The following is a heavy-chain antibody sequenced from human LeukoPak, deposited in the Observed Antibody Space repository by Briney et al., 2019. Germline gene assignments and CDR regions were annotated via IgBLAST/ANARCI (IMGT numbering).Heavy chain of an antibody. CDR3: ARDRAELWFDP. Sequence: PGGSLRLSCAASGFTVSSNYMSWVRQAPGKGLEWVSVIYSGGSTYYADSVKGRFTISRDNSKNTLYLQMNSLRAEDTAVYYCARDRAELWFDPWGQGTLGTGSP. CDR2: IYSGGST. CDR1: GFTVSSNY. D-gene: IGHD1-1*01. J-gene: IGHJ5*02. V-gene: IGHV3-53*01.